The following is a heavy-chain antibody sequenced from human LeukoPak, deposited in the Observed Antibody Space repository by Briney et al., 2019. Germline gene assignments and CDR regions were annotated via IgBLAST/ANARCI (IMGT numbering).Heavy chain of an antibody. J-gene: IGHJ4*02. V-gene: IGHV3-23*01. Sequence: PGGSLRLSCAATGFTFSSYAMSWVRQAPGKGLEWVSAISGSGGSTYYADSVKGRFTISRDNSKNTLYLQMNSLRAEDTAVYYCAKDKGYCSGGSCYFYFDYWGQGTLVTVSS. CDR2: ISGSGGST. CDR3: AKDKGYCSGGSCYFYFDY. CDR1: GFTFSSYA. D-gene: IGHD2-15*01.